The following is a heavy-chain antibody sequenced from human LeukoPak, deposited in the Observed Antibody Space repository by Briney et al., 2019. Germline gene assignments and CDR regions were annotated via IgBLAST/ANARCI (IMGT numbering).Heavy chain of an antibody. CDR3: ARDRCRDSSGLFDY. CDR2: ISSSSSYI. D-gene: IGHD3-22*01. Sequence: PGGSLRLSCAASGFTFSSYSMKWVRQAPGKGLEWVSSISSSSSYIYYADSVKGRFTISRDNAKNSLYLQMNSLRAEDTAVYYCARDRCRDSSGLFDYWGQGTLVTVSS. J-gene: IGHJ4*02. CDR1: GFTFSSYS. V-gene: IGHV3-21*01.